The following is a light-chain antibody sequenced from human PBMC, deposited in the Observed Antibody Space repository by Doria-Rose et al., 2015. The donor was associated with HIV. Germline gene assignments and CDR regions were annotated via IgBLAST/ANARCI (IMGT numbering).Light chain of an antibody. J-gene: IGLJ2*01. CDR2: ANN. CDR3: QTYDSSLTVV. Sequence: QSVLIQPPSVSGAPGQRVTISCTGSSSNVGSGFDVQWDQQLPGTAAKVLIYANNNPPSGGPERFSGSKSGTSASLVITGLQAEDEADYYCQTYDSSLTVVFGGGTKLTVL. V-gene: IGLV1-40*01. CDR1: SSNVGSGFD.